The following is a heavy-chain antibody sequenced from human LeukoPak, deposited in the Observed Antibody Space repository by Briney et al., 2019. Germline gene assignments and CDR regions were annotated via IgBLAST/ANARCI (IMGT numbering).Heavy chain of an antibody. D-gene: IGHD5-12*01. Sequence: GSLRLSCAASGFTFSNYAMSWVRQAPGKGLEWVSAISGSGGSTYYADSVKGRFTISRGNSKNTLYLQMNGLRTEDTAMYYCTRRGGGYEFDYWGQGTLVTVSS. CDR1: GFTFSNYA. CDR3: TRRGGGYEFDY. J-gene: IGHJ4*02. V-gene: IGHV3-23*01. CDR2: ISGSGGST.